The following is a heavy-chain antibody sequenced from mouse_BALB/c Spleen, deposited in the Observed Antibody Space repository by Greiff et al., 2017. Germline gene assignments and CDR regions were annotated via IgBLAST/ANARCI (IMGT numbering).Heavy chain of an antibody. CDR3: ARHVYDYDRAMDY. J-gene: IGHJ4*01. D-gene: IGHD2-4*01. V-gene: IGHV5-9-3*01. Sequence: EVKLVESGGGLVKPGGSLKLSCAASGFTFSSYAMSWVRQTPEKRLEWVATISSGGSYTYYPDSVKGRFTISRDNAKNTLYLQMSSLRSEDTAMYYCARHVYDYDRAMDYWGQGTSVTVSS. CDR2: ISSGGSYT. CDR1: GFTFSSYA.